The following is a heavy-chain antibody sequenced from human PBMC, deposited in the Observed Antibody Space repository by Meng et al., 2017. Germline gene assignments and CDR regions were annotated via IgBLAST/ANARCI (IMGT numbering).Heavy chain of an antibody. CDR2: MNPNSGNT. CDR3: ARDEDISAAGKLFGDY. D-gene: IGHD6-25*01. CDR1: GDTFTSYA. Sequence: QGLVVQSGAGVKKPGASVKFSCKASGDTFTSYAINWVRQATGQGLEWMGWMNPNSGNTGYAQKFQGRVTMTGDTSISTAYMELSGLRSDDTAMYYCARDEDISAAGKLFGDYWGQGTLVTVSS. J-gene: IGHJ4*02. V-gene: IGHV1-8*01.